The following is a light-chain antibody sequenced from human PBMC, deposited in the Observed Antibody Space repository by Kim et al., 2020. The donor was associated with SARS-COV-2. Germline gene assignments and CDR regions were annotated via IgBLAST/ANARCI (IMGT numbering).Light chain of an antibody. V-gene: IGLV2-14*01. CDR3: SSYTTSSTWV. J-gene: IGLJ3*02. CDR2: EVT. CDR1: SRDVGGYDY. Sequence: QSALTQPASVSGSPGQSITISCSGTSRDVGGYDYVSWYQHYPGKAPKLMIYEVTNRPSGVSSRFSGSKSGNTASLTISGLQAEDEADYYCSSYTTSSTWVFGGGTKVTVL.